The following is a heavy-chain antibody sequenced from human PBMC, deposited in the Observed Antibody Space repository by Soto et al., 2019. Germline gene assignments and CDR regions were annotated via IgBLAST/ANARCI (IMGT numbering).Heavy chain of an antibody. D-gene: IGHD3-9*01. CDR3: AITHYEIFTGYNPFGGY. CDR1: GGSFSGYY. J-gene: IGHJ4*02. Sequence: QVQLQQWGAGLLKPSATLSLTCAVYGGSFSGYYWSWLRQPPGKGLEWIGEINHSGSTNYNPSLKSRVTISVDTPKNQFSLKLSSATGADTALYYGAITHYEIFTGYNPFGGYWGQGTLVTVSS. V-gene: IGHV4-34*01. CDR2: INHSGST.